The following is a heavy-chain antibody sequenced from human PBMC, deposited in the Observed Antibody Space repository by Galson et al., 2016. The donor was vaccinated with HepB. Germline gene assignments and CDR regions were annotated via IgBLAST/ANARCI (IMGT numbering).Heavy chain of an antibody. V-gene: IGHV3-23*01. D-gene: IGHD3-16*01. J-gene: IGHJ4*02. CDR2: ITGSGDTT. Sequence: SLRLSCAASGFSFSISGMSWVRQTPGRGLEWVSGITGSGDTTHYADSVKGRFIISIDNSKNTLYLFMNNLRAGDTAVYYWGKHGGFDYWGQGALVTVSS. CDR1: GFSFSISG. CDR3: GKHGGFDY.